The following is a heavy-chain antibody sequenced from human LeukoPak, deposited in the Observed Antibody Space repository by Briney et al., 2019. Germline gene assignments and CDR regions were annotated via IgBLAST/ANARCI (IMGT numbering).Heavy chain of an antibody. D-gene: IGHD4-17*01. V-gene: IGHV4-34*01. CDR3: ARLSYGDFASRVFDY. CDR2: INHSGST. Sequence: SETLSLTCAVYGGSFSGYYWSWIRQPPGKGLEWIGEINHSGSTNYNPSLKSRVTISVDTSKNQFSLKLSSVTAADTAVYYCARLSYGDFASRVFDYWGQGTLVTVSS. CDR1: GGSFSGYY. J-gene: IGHJ4*02.